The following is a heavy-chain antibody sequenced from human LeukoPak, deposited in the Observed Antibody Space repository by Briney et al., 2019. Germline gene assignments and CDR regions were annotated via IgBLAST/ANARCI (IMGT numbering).Heavy chain of an antibody. Sequence: KPGGSLRLSCAASGFTFSDYYMSWIRQAPGKGLEWVSYISSSGSTIYYADSVKGRFTISRDNAKNSLYLQMNSLRAEDTAVYYCARDILSVRGVIPYYGMDVWGQGTTVTVSS. CDR3: ARDILSVRGVIPYYGMDV. CDR2: ISSSGSTI. CDR1: GFTFSDYY. V-gene: IGHV3-11*01. J-gene: IGHJ6*02. D-gene: IGHD3-10*01.